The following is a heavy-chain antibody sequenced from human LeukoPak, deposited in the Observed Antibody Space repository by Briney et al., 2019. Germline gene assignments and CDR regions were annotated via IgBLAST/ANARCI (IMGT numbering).Heavy chain of an antibody. V-gene: IGHV4-34*01. Sequence: SSETLSLTCAVYGGSFSGYYWSWIRQPPGKGLEWIGEINHSGSTNYNPSLKSRVTISVDTSKNQFSLKLSSVTAADTAVYYCARGQTLVGALHFWGQGTLVTVSS. CDR3: ARGQTLVGALHF. D-gene: IGHD1-26*01. J-gene: IGHJ4*02. CDR1: GGSFSGYY. CDR2: INHSGST.